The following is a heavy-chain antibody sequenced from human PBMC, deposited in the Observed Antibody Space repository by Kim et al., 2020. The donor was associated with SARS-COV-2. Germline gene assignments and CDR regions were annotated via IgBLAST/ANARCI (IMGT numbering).Heavy chain of an antibody. D-gene: IGHD6-6*01. V-gene: IGHV4-30-2*05. CDR3: ARALKRIAARKYNWFDP. Sequence: LKSRVTISVDTSKTQFSLKLSSVTAADTAVYYCARALKRIAARKYNWFDPWGQGTLVTVSS. J-gene: IGHJ5*02.